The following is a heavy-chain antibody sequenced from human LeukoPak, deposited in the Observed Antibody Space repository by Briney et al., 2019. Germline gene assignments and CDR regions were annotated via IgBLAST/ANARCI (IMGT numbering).Heavy chain of an antibody. V-gene: IGHV3-21*01. J-gene: IGHJ4*02. CDR2: ISSSSTYL. Sequence: GGSLRLSCAASGFTFSDYSMNWVRQAPGKGLEWVSSISSSSTYLCYADSVRGRFTISRDNAKNSLFLQMNSLRAEDTAVYYCARSIAVAGPYYFDYWGQGTLVTVSS. D-gene: IGHD6-19*01. CDR1: GFTFSDYS. CDR3: ARSIAVAGPYYFDY.